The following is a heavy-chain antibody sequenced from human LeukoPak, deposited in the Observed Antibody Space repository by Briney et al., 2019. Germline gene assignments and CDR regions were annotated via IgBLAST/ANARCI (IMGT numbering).Heavy chain of an antibody. J-gene: IGHJ4*02. CDR2: ISAYNGNT. D-gene: IGHD2-2*01. CDR3: ARAPFWGYCSGTSCLPDY. V-gene: IGHV1-18*01. CDR1: GYTFISYG. Sequence: GASVKVSCKASGYTFISYGISWVRQAPGQGLEWMGWISAYNGNTNYAQELQGRVTMTTDTSTSTAYMELRSLRSDDTAVYYCARAPFWGYCSGTSCLPDYWGQGTLVTVSS.